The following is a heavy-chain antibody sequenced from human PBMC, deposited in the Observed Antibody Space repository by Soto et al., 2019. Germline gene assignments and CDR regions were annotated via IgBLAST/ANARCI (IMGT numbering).Heavy chain of an antibody. CDR3: ARAQWLALDE. V-gene: IGHV4-30-2*01. CDR2: IYHSGST. CDR1: GGSISSGGYS. J-gene: IGHJ4*02. Sequence: PSETLSLTCTVSGGSISSGGYSWSWIRQPPGKGLEWIGYIYHSGSTYYNPSLKSRVTISLDRSKNHFSLKLSSVSAADTAVYYSARAQWLALDEWGQGNLVTVSS. D-gene: IGHD6-19*01.